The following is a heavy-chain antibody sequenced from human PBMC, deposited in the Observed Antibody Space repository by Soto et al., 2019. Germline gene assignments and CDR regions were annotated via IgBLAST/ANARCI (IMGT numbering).Heavy chain of an antibody. D-gene: IGHD3-3*01. CDR3: ARAFLEWRRFPFDY. J-gene: IGHJ4*02. CDR2: ISGSGGST. Sequence: PGGSLRLSCAASGFTFSSYAMSWVRQAPGKGLEWVSAISGSGGSTYYADSVKGRFTISRDNSKNTLYLQMNSLRAEDTAVYYCARAFLEWRRFPFDYWGQGTLVTVSS. CDR1: GFTFSSYA. V-gene: IGHV3-23*01.